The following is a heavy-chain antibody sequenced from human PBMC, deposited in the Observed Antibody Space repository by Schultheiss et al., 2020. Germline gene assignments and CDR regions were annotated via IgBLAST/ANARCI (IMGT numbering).Heavy chain of an antibody. V-gene: IGHV4-59*01. Sequence: SETLSLTCTVSGGSISSYYWSWIRQPPGKGLEWIGYIYYSGSTYYNPSLKSRVTISVDTSKNQFSLKLSSVTAADTAVYYCARGMAAGAWGYAMDVWGQGTTVTVSS. D-gene: IGHD6-13*01. J-gene: IGHJ6*02. CDR3: ARGMAAGAWGYAMDV. CDR2: IYYSGST. CDR1: GGSISSYY.